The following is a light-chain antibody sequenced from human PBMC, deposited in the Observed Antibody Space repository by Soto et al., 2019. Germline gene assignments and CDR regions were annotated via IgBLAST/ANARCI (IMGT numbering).Light chain of an antibody. CDR3: QQYNNWPPMA. J-gene: IGKJ1*01. V-gene: IGKV3-15*01. CDR2: GAS. Sequence: EIVMTQSPATLSVSPGERATLSCMASQSVSSNLAWYQQKPGQAPRLLLYGASTRATGIPARFSGSGSGTEFTLTISSLQSEDFAVYYCQQYNNWPPMAFGQGTKVEIK. CDR1: QSVSSN.